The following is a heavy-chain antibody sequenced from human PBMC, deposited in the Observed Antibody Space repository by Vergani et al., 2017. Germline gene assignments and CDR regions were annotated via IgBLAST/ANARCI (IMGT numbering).Heavy chain of an antibody. CDR2: IYYSGST. V-gene: IGHV4-31*03. CDR3: ARGCGDGCFDY. CDR1: GGSISSGGYY. D-gene: IGHD2-21*02. Sequence: QVQLQESGPGLVKPSQTLSLTCTVSGGSISSGGYYWSWIRQHPGKGLDWIGYIYYSGSTYYNPSLKSRVTISVDTSKNQFSLKLGSVAAADTSLYYCARGCGDGCFDYWGQGTLVTVSS. J-gene: IGHJ4*02.